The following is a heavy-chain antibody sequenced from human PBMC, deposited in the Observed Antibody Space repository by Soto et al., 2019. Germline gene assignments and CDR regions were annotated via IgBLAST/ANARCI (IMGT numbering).Heavy chain of an antibody. CDR1: GDSVSSNSAA. J-gene: IGHJ5*02. Sequence: QSQTLSLTCAISGDSVSSNSAAWNWIRQSPSRGLEWLGRTYYRSKWYNDYAVSVKSRITINPDTSKNQFSLQLNSVTPEDTAVYYCTRSIVVVPAAIYHWFDPWGQGTLVTVSS. CDR3: TRSIVVVPAAIYHWFDP. CDR2: TYYRSKWYN. D-gene: IGHD2-2*01. V-gene: IGHV6-1*01.